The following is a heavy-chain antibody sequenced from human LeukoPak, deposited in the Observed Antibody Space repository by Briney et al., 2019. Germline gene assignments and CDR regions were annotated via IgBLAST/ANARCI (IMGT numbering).Heavy chain of an antibody. CDR2: ISSSGHLA. J-gene: IGHJ4*02. Sequence: GGSLRLSCAASGFDFSSFAISWVRQAPGRGLEWVSGISSSGHLAFYADSVQGRFSVSGDNSRNTLYLQMDSLRAEDTALYYCAKEVVMTTAPFGYSFDSWGQGTLVTVSS. CDR3: AKEVVMTTAPFGYSFDS. CDR1: GFDFSSFA. V-gene: IGHV3-23*01. D-gene: IGHD3-22*01.